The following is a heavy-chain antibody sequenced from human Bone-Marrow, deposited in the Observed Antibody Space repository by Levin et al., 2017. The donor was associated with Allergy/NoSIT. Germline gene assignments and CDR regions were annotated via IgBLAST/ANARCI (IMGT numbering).Heavy chain of an antibody. CDR3: ARDCFQSSTWTQKWRGIF. CDR1: GYTFSDYY. J-gene: IGHJ4*02. Sequence: PLASVKVSCKASGYTFSDYYIHWLRQAPGQGLEWMGWINPYNGDTDYAQKFQGRVTMTRDTSISTAYMDLSRLRFDDTAVYYCARDCFQSSTWTQKWRGIFWGQGTLVTVSS. V-gene: IGHV1-2*02. D-gene: IGHD5-18*01. CDR2: INPYNGDT.